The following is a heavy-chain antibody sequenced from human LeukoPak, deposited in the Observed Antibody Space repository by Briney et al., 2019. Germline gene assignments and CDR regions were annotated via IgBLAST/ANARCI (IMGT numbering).Heavy chain of an antibody. CDR2: ISGSGGTT. J-gene: IGHJ4*02. Sequence: GGSLRLSCATSGFTFSSYVMSWVRQAPGKGLEWVSAISGSGGTTYYADSVKGRFTISRDNSKNTLYLQMSSLRAEDTAVYYCAKFAGGSTRQQFDYWGQGTLVTVSS. CDR3: AKFAGGSTRQQFDY. D-gene: IGHD6-13*01. V-gene: IGHV3-23*01. CDR1: GFTFSSYV.